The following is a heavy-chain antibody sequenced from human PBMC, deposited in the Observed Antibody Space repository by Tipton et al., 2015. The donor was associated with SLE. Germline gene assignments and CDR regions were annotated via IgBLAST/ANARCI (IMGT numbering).Heavy chain of an antibody. Sequence: SLRLSCAASGFTFSSYGMHWVRQAPGKGLEWVAVIWYDGSNKYYADSVKGRFTISRDNSKNTLYLQMDGLRPEDTAVYYCAKDRGVGATGYYYYGMDVWGQGTTVTVSS. CDR3: AKDRGVGATGYYYYGMDV. CDR2: IWYDGSNK. J-gene: IGHJ6*02. D-gene: IGHD1-26*01. CDR1: GFTFSSYG. V-gene: IGHV3-33*06.